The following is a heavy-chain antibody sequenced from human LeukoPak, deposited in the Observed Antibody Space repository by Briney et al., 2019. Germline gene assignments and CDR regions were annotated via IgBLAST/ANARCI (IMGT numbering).Heavy chain of an antibody. CDR3: ARHEDYGDYALFDY. CDR1: GYNFTSYW. V-gene: IGHV5-51*01. J-gene: IGHJ4*02. Sequence: HGASLKISCKGSGYNFTSYWIGWVRQLPGKGLEWMGIIYPGDSDTRYSPSFQGQVTISADKSISTAYLQWSSLKASDTAMYYCARHEDYGDYALFDYWGQGTLVTVSS. CDR2: IYPGDSDT. D-gene: IGHD4-17*01.